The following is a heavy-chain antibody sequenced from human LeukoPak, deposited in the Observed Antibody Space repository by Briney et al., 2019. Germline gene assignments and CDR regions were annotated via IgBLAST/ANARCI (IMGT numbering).Heavy chain of an antibody. J-gene: IGHJ5*02. D-gene: IGHD6-13*01. Sequence: PSETLSLTCTVSGGSISSYYWSWIRQPPGKGLEWIGYIYYSGSTNYNPSLKSRVTISVDTSKNQFSLKLSSVTAADTAVYYCARRGAAADGYWFDPWGQGTLVTVSS. CDR2: IYYSGST. V-gene: IGHV4-59*01. CDR1: GGSISSYY. CDR3: ARRGAAADGYWFDP.